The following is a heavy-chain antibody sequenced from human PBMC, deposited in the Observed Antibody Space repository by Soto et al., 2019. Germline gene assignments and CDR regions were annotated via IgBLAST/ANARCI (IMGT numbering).Heavy chain of an antibody. D-gene: IGHD3-3*01. CDR3: ARFLAHWFDP. V-gene: IGHV1-18*01. J-gene: IGHJ5*02. CDR1: GYTFTSYG. Sequence: ASVKVSCKASGYTFTSYGISWVRQAPGQGLEWMGWISAYNGNTNYAQKHQGRVTMTTGTSMSTAYMELRSLRSDDTAVYYCARFLAHWFDPWGQGTLVTVSS. CDR2: ISAYNGNT.